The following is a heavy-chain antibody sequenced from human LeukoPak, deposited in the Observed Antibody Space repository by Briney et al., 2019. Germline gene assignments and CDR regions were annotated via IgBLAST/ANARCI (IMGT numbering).Heavy chain of an antibody. CDR2: IYHSGST. V-gene: IGHV4-30-2*01. CDR1: GGSIISGGYC. CDR3: ARAPGGSYCSSTSCQVARYRFDP. J-gene: IGHJ5*02. Sequence: SETLCLTCAVSGGSIISGGYCWSWIRQPPGKGLGWLGYIYHSGSTYYNPSLKSRVTISVDRSKNQFSLKLSSVTAADTAVYYCARAPGGSYCSSTSCQVARYRFDPWGQGTLVTVSS. D-gene: IGHD2-2*01.